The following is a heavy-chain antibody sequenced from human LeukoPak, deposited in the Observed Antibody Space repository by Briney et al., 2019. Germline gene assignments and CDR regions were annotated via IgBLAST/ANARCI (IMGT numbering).Heavy chain of an antibody. D-gene: IGHD3-10*01. J-gene: IGHJ4*02. V-gene: IGHV3-30*02. CDR1: GFTFSSYG. CDR3: AKDRSSGGSGSYPDY. Sequence: PGGSLRLSCAASGFTFSSYGMHWVRQAPGKGLEWVAFIRYDGSNKYYADSVKGRFTISRDNSKNTLYLQMNSLRAEDTAVYYCAKDRSSGGSGSYPDYWGQGTLVTVSS. CDR2: IRYDGSNK.